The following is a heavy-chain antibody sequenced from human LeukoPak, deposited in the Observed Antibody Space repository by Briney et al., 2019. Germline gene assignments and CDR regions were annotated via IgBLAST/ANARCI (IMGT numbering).Heavy chain of an antibody. V-gene: IGHV3-30-3*01. Sequence: GGSLRLSCAASGFTFSSYAMHWVRQAPGKGLEWMAVISYDGSNKYYADSGKGRFTISRDNSKNTLYLQMNSLRAEDTAVYYCASGPSLYCSSTSCYNYFDYWGQGTLVTVSS. J-gene: IGHJ4*02. CDR1: GFTFSSYA. CDR3: ASGPSLYCSSTSCYNYFDY. CDR2: ISYDGSNK. D-gene: IGHD2-2*02.